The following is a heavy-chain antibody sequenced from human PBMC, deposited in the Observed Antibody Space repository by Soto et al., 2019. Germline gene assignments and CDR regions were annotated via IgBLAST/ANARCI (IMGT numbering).Heavy chain of an antibody. J-gene: IGHJ4*02. Sequence: QVQLVQPGAEVTKPGASVKLSCKASGYTLTSFYIHWVRQAPGQGLEWMGIINPNGGSTNYAHNFQGRVTMTRDTSTSTVYMDLSSLRSEDTAVYYCARGLASGDYWGQGTLVTVSS. CDR3: ARGLASGDY. D-gene: IGHD6-6*01. V-gene: IGHV1-46*03. CDR1: GYTLTSFY. CDR2: INPNGGST.